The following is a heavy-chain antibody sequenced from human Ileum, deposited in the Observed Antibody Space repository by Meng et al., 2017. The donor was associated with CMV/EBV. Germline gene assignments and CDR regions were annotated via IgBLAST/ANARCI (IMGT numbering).Heavy chain of an antibody. D-gene: IGHD2-15*01. CDR2: IVVGSGNT. V-gene: IGHV1-58*01. CDR1: GFTFTSSA. CDR3: ESIYYCSGGSCYSGPY. Sequence: SVKVSCKASGFTFTSSAVQRVRQARGQRLEWIGWIVVGSGNTNYAQKFQERVTITRDMSTSTAYMELSSLRSEDTAVYYCESIYYCSGGSCYSGPYWGQGTLVTVSS. J-gene: IGHJ4*02.